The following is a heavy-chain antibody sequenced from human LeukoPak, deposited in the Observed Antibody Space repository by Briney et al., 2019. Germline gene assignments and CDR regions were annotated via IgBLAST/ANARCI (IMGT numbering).Heavy chain of an antibody. CDR1: GGSISSYY. J-gene: IGHJ6*02. Sequence: SETLSLTCTVSGGSISSYYWSWIRQPAGKGLEWIGRIYTSGSTNYNPSLKSRVTMSVDTSKNQFSLKLSSVTAADTTVYYCARGPINSSGWYYGMDVWGQGTTVTVSS. CDR3: ARGPINSSGWYYGMDV. D-gene: IGHD6-19*01. V-gene: IGHV4-4*07. CDR2: IYTSGST.